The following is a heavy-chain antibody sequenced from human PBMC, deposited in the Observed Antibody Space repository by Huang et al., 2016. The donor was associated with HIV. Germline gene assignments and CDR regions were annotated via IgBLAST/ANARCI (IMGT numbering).Heavy chain of an antibody. CDR1: GDKFILFG. CDR2: ISGHNGDT. J-gene: IGHJ4*02. V-gene: IGHV1-18*04. D-gene: IGHD3-3*01. CDR3: MRGDYDFWSGHSGGADY. Sequence: QVQLVQSGPEVRKPGASVKVSCKASGDKFILFGMAGVRQGPGQGIEWMGWISGHNGDTSYAQKFQGRGTMTTDPSTTTAYMEMRSLRSDDTAVYFCMRGDYDFWSGHSGGADYWGQGTLVTVSS.